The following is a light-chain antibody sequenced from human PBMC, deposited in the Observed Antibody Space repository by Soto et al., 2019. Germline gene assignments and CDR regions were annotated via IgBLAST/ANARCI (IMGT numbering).Light chain of an antibody. V-gene: IGKV3-15*01. J-gene: IGKJ4*01. CDR2: GAS. Sequence: EIVMTQSPATLSVSPGERATLSCRASQSVSSNLAWYQQKPGQAPRLLIYGASTRATGIPARFSGSGSGTAFTLTISSLQSEDFAVYYCQQYNNWPPLTFGRGTKVEIK. CDR1: QSVSSN. CDR3: QQYNNWPPLT.